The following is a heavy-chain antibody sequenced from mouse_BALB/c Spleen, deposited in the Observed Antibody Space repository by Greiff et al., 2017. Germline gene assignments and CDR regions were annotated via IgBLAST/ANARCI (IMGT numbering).Heavy chain of an antibody. Sequence: VKLMESGPGLVAPSQSLSITCTVSGFSLTSYGVHWVRQPPGKGLEWLGVIWAGGSTNYNSALMSRLSISKDNSKSQVFLKMNSLQTDDTAMYYCARDNYGSSYSHWYFDVWGAGTTVTVSS. J-gene: IGHJ1*01. V-gene: IGHV2-9*02. CDR1: GFSLTSYG. CDR3: ARDNYGSSYSHWYFDV. CDR2: IWAGGST. D-gene: IGHD1-1*01.